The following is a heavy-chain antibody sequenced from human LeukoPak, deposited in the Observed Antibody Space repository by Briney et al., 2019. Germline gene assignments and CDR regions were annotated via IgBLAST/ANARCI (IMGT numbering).Heavy chain of an antibody. CDR2: IIPILDNA. CDR1: GGTFSSYA. J-gene: IGHJ3*02. CDR3: ARGPTDYYHSDCDAFDI. V-gene: IGHV1-69*04. Sequence: ASVKVSCKASGGTFSSYAISWVRQAPGQGLEWMGRIIPILDNANYAQKFQGRVTINADKSTSTAYMELSSLRSEDTAVYYCARGPTDYYHSDCDAFDIWGQGTMVTVSS. D-gene: IGHD3-22*01.